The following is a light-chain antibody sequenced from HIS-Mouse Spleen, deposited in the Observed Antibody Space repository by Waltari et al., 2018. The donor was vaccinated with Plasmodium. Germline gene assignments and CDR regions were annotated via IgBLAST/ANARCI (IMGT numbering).Light chain of an antibody. CDR1: QSISSY. CDR2: AAS. Sequence: DIQLTQSPSSLSASVGDRVTITCRARQSISSYLNWYQQKPGQAPKHLIYAASSLQSGVPARFSGSGSGTDFTLTISSLQPEDFATYYCQQSYSTPPTFGGGTKVEIK. J-gene: IGKJ4*01. CDR3: QQSYSTPPT. V-gene: IGKV1-39*01.